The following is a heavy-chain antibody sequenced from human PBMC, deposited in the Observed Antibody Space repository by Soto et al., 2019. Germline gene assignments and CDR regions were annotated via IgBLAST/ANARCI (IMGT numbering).Heavy chain of an antibody. D-gene: IGHD3-22*01. CDR1: GGSISSGGYY. J-gene: IGHJ3*02. CDR3: ARVANLYYYDSSGYGFAFDI. Sequence: SETLSLTCTVSGGSISSGGYYWSWIRQHPGKGLEWIGYIYYSGNTHYNPSLKSRVTISVDTSKNQFSLKLSSVTAADTAVYYCARVANLYYYDSSGYGFAFDIWGQGTMVTVSS. V-gene: IGHV4-31*03. CDR2: IYYSGNT.